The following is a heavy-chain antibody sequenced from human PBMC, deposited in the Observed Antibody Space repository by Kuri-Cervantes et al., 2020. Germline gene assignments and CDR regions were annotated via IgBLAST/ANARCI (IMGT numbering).Heavy chain of an antibody. CDR3: ARGGLAATRRFGYGY. CDR1: GGSFSGYY. CDR2: INQSGST. Sequence: SETLSLTCAVYGGSFSGYYWSWIRQPPGKGLEWIGEINQSGSTNYNPSLKSRVTISVDTSKNQFSLKLSSVTAADTAVYYCARGGLAATRRFGYGYWGQGTLVTVSS. J-gene: IGHJ4*02. V-gene: IGHV4-34*01. D-gene: IGHD5-18*01.